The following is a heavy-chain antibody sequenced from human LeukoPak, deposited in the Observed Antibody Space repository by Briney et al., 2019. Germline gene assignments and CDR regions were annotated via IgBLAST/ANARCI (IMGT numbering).Heavy chain of an antibody. CDR3: AKDVLPAAWPYYMDV. V-gene: IGHV3-30*02. CDR1: GFTFTTYG. CDR2: IAFDGSNK. D-gene: IGHD2-2*01. J-gene: IGHJ6*03. Sequence: GGSLRLSCAASGFTFTTYGMHWVRQAPGKGLEWVAYIAFDGSNKYYTDSVKGRFTISRDNSKNTLYLLMNSLRAEATAVYYCAKDVLPAAWPYYMDVRGKGTTVTVSS.